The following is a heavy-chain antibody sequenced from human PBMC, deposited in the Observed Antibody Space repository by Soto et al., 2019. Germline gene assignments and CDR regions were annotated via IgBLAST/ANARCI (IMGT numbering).Heavy chain of an antibody. D-gene: IGHD3-16*01. Sequence: SETLSLTCTVSGGSISSYYWSWIRQLPGKGLEWIGYIFYSGPTYYNPSLKSRVTISVDTSKNQFSLKLNSVTAADTAVYYCARDRVMLTFGGASEEWGIDSWGQGTLVTAPQ. J-gene: IGHJ4*02. V-gene: IGHV4-59*06. CDR1: GGSISSYY. CDR2: IFYSGPT. CDR3: ARDRVMLTFGGASEEWGIDS.